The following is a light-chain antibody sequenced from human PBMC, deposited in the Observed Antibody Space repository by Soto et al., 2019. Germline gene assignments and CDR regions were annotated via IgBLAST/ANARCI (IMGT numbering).Light chain of an antibody. CDR1: QSVSSSY. CDR2: GAS. CDR3: QQYGTSRA. J-gene: IGKJ1*01. V-gene: IGKV3-20*01. Sequence: EIVLTQSPGTLSLSPGERATLSCRASQSVSSSYLAWYQQKPGQAPRLLIYGASSRATCIPDRFSGSGSGKDFTLTISRLEPEDFAVYYCQQYGTSRAFGQGTKVEIK.